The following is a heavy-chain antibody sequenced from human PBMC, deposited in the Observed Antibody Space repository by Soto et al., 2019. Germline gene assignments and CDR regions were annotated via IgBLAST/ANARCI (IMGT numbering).Heavy chain of an antibody. CDR1: GGSVSSGSYY. V-gene: IGHV4-61*01. Sequence: SETLSLTCTVSGGSVSSGSYYWSWIRQPPGKGLEWIGYIYYSGSTNYNPSLKSRVTISVDTSKNQFSLKLSSVTAAETAVYYCARAAPREVVTGTTTFDPWGQGTLVTVSS. D-gene: IGHD1-7*01. J-gene: IGHJ5*02. CDR2: IYYSGST. CDR3: ARAAPREVVTGTTTFDP.